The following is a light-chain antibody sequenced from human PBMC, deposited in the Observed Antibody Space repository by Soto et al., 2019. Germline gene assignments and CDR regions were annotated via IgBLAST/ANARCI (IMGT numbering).Light chain of an antibody. CDR3: QQYNNWPPIT. V-gene: IGKV3-15*01. CDR1: QSVSSN. J-gene: IGKJ5*01. Sequence: EIVMTQSPATLSVSPGERATLSCRASQSVSSNLAWYQQKPGQAPRLLIYGASTRATGIPARFSGSGSGTEFTLTSSSLQSDDFALYYGQQYNNWPPITFGQGTRLEIK. CDR2: GAS.